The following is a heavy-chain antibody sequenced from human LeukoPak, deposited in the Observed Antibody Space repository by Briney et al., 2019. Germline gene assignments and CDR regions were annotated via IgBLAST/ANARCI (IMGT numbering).Heavy chain of an antibody. J-gene: IGHJ4*02. CDR3: AKRGGYETMAAFDY. Sequence: GGSLRLSCAASGFTFSSYAMSWVRQAPGKGLEWVSAISPGGSDTYYADSVRGRFTISRDNSKNTLYLQMSSLRAGDSAVYYCAKRGGYETMAAFDYWGQGTLVTVSS. D-gene: IGHD3-10*01. CDR2: ISPGGSDT. V-gene: IGHV3-23*01. CDR1: GFTFSSYA.